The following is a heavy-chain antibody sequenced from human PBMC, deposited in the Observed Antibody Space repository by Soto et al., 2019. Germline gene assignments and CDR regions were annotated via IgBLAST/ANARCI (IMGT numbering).Heavy chain of an antibody. CDR2: INPNSGGT. CDR3: ARDWNRTMVRGVTNWFDP. D-gene: IGHD3-10*01. V-gene: IGHV1-2*02. CDR1: GYTFTGYY. Sequence: SVKVSCKASGYTFTGYYMHWVRQAPGQGLEWMGWINPNSGGTNYAQKFQGRVTMTRDTSISTAYMELSRLRSDDTAVYYCARDWNRTMVRGVTNWFDPWGQGTLVTVSS. J-gene: IGHJ5*02.